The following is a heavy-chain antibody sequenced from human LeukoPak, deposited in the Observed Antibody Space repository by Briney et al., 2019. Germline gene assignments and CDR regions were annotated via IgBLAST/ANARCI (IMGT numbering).Heavy chain of an antibody. J-gene: IGHJ6*02. Sequence: KASETLSLTCTVSGGSISHYYWSWIRQSPGKGLEWIGYIYYSGTTNYNPSLKSRVTISVDTSRNQFSLQLMSVTAADTAVYYCAREGPRTTVPEGMDVWGQGTTVIVSS. CDR1: GGSISHYY. CDR2: IYYSGTT. CDR3: AREGPRTTVPEGMDV. D-gene: IGHD4-17*01. V-gene: IGHV4-59*01.